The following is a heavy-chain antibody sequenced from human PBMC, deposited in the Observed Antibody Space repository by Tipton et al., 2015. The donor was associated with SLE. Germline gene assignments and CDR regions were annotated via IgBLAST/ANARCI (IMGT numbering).Heavy chain of an antibody. J-gene: IGHJ4*02. CDR1: GGPFSSYY. CDR3: ARGRY. CDR2: INHSGST. V-gene: IGHV4-34*01. Sequence: TLSLTCAVYGGPFSSYYWSWIRQPPGKGLEWIGEINHSGSTNYNPSLKSRVTISVDTSKNQFSLKLSSVAAADTAVYYCARGRYWGQGTLVTVSS.